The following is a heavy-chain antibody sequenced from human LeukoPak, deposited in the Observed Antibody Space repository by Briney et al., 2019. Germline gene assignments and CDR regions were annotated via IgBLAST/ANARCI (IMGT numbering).Heavy chain of an antibody. CDR1: GFSFEVSG. V-gene: IGHV3-23*01. J-gene: IGHJ3*02. CDR2: ISGNMVGI. CDR3: SRGFDI. Sequence: GSLRLSCAESGFSFEVSGVSWVRKSLGKGLECVLAISGNMVGIYYVDSVKCRFTISRDILNRTLYLEMNTMRADDTAIYYCSRGFDIWDQGTMVTVS.